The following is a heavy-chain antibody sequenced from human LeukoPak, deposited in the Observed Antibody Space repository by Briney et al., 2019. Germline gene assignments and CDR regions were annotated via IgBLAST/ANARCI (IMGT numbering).Heavy chain of an antibody. V-gene: IGHV1-2*04. CDR1: GYTFTGYY. D-gene: IGHD1-26*01. Sequence: GASVKVSCKASGYTFTGYYMHWVRQAPGQGLEWMGWIIPNSGGTNYAQKFQGWVTMTRDTSISTAYMELSRLRSDDTAVYYCAREVSGSYSSWFDPWGQGTLVTVSS. CDR3: AREVSGSYSSWFDP. CDR2: IIPNSGGT. J-gene: IGHJ5*02.